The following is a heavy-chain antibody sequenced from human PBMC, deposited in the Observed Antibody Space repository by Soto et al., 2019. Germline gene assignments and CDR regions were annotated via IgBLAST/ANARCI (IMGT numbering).Heavy chain of an antibody. Sequence: GGSLRLSCAASGFTFSGYTMNWVRQAPGKGLEWVSSITSGSSYIYYADSVKGRFNISRDNAKNSLYLQINSLRAEDTAMYYCARSSFEYWGQGTLVTVSS. CDR3: ARSSFEY. V-gene: IGHV3-21*01. CDR1: GFTFSGYT. CDR2: ITSGSSYI. J-gene: IGHJ4*02.